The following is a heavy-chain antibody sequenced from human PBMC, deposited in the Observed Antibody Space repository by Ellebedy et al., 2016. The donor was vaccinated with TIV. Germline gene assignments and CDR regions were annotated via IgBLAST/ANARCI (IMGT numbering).Heavy chain of an antibody. J-gene: IGHJ5*02. D-gene: IGHD5-18*01. CDR2: IYHSGST. Sequence: SETLSLTXTVSGYSISSGYYWGWIRQPPGKGLEWIGSIYHSGSTNYNPSLKSRVTISVDTSKNQFSLKLSSVTAADTAVYYCARGPNTAMVRGRFNPWGQGTLVTVSS. CDR3: ARGPNTAMVRGRFNP. V-gene: IGHV4-38-2*02. CDR1: GYSISSGYY.